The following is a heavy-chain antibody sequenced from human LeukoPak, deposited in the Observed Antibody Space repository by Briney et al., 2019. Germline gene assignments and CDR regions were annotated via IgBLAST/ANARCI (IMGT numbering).Heavy chain of an antibody. CDR3: ARGAYCGGDCYDY. J-gene: IGHJ4*02. CDR1: GVTSSNYS. Sequence: PGGSLRLSCAASGVTSSNYSMNWVRQAPGKGLEWVSYISSSSTIYYADSVKGRFTISRDTAKNSLYLQMNSLRAEDTAVYYCARGAYCGGDCYDYWGQGTLVTVSS. V-gene: IGHV3-48*04. CDR2: ISSSSTI. D-gene: IGHD2-21*01.